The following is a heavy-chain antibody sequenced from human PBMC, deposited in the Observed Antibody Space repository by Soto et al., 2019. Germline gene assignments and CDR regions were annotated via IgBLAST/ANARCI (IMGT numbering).Heavy chain of an antibody. CDR3: AKGFCSSARCLTYSYMDV. D-gene: IGHD2-2*01. V-gene: IGHV3-9*01. J-gene: IGHJ6*03. CDR1: GFSFGDYA. Sequence: EVQLVESGGGLVQPGRSLRLSCAASGFSFGDYAMHWVRQAPGKGLEWVSGISWNTGTVGYGDSVRGRFTISRDNAKNSLYLPMNSLRAEDTALYHCAKGFCSSARCLTYSYMDVWGKGTTVTVSS. CDR2: ISWNTGTV.